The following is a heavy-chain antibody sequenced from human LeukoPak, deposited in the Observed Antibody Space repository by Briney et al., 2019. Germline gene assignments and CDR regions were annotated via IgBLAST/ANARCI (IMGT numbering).Heavy chain of an antibody. CDR2: ISYDGSNK. V-gene: IGHV3-30*04. Sequence: GGSLRLSCAASGFTFSSYAMHWVRQAPGKGLEWVAVISYDGSNKYYADSVKGRFTISRDNSKNTLYLQMNSLRAEDTAVYYCAKDQAYGGNSGYFDYWGQGTLVTVSS. CDR1: GFTFSSYA. J-gene: IGHJ4*02. CDR3: AKDQAYGGNSGYFDY. D-gene: IGHD4-23*01.